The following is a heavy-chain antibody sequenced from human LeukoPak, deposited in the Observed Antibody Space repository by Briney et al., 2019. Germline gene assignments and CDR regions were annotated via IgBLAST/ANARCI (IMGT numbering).Heavy chain of an antibody. CDR3: AKSGCSSTSCYLNY. Sequence: GRSLRLSCAASGFTFDDYAMHGVRQAPGKGLEWVSGISWNSGSIGYEDSVKGRFTISRDNAKNSLYLQMNSLRPEDMALYYCAKSGCSSTSCYLNYWGQGILVTVSS. CDR2: ISWNSGSI. J-gene: IGHJ4*02. CDR1: GFTFDDYA. V-gene: IGHV3-9*03. D-gene: IGHD2-2*01.